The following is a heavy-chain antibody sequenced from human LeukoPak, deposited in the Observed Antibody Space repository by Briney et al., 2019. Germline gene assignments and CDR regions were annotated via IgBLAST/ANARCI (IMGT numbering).Heavy chain of an antibody. V-gene: IGHV3-64D*06. Sequence: GGSLRLSCSASGFTFSSYAMHWVRQAPGKGLEYVSDISSNGGRTYYADSAKGRFTISSAASKNTLYLQMSTLRAEDTAVYCCVKDRVITLGTVIGDVDYWGQGTLVTVSS. J-gene: IGHJ4*02. CDR3: VKDRVITLGTVIGDVDY. D-gene: IGHD3-16*02. CDR2: ISSNGGRT. CDR1: GFTFSSYA.